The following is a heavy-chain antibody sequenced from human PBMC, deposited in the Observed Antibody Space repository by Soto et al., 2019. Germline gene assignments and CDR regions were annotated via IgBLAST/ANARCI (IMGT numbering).Heavy chain of an antibody. CDR3: ARGKYCSGGSCYSYYYYGMDV. J-gene: IGHJ6*02. CDR2: IYHSGST. Sequence: SETLSLTCAVSGYSISSGYYWGWIRQPPGKGLEWIGSIYHSGSTYYNPSLKSRVTISVDTSKNQFSPKLSSVTAADTAVYYCARGKYCSGGSCYSYYYYGMDVWGQGTTVTVSS. V-gene: IGHV4-38-2*01. CDR1: GYSISSGYY. D-gene: IGHD2-15*01.